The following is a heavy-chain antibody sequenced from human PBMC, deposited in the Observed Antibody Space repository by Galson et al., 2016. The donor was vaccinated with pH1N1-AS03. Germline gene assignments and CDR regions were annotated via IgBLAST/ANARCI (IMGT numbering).Heavy chain of an antibody. CDR2: IAGSGTYI. V-gene: IGHV3-21*06. J-gene: IGHJ5*02. Sequence: SLRLSCAASGFSFSTYSMNWVRQAPGKGLEWVSSIAGSGTYIYYADSVKGRFTISRDNAKNSLYLQMSSLRAEDTAVYYGVRDEGNCGGGSCSSDNWFDLRGQGTLVTVSS. D-gene: IGHD2-15*01. CDR3: VRDEGNCGGGSCSSDNWFDL. CDR1: GFSFSTYS.